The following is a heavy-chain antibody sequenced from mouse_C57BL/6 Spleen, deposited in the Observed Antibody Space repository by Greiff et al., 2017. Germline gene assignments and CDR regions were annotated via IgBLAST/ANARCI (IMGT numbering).Heavy chain of an antibody. V-gene: IGHV1-64*01. Sequence: QVQLQQPGAELVKPGASVKLSCKASGYTFTSYWMHWVKQRPGQGLEWIGMIHPNNGSTTYNEKFKSKATLTVDKSSSTAYMQLSSLTSEDSAVYYCARGITTVVGYFDVWGTGTTVTVSS. CDR2: IHPNNGST. J-gene: IGHJ1*03. CDR1: GYTFTSYW. CDR3: ARGITTVVGYFDV. D-gene: IGHD1-1*01.